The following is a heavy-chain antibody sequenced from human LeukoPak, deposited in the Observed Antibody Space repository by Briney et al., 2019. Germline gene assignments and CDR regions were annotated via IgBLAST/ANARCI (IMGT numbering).Heavy chain of an antibody. D-gene: IGHD3-22*01. CDR3: ARVTMIVVVIPPPGAFDI. CDR2: IYHSGST. J-gene: IGHJ3*02. V-gene: IGHV4-4*02. CDR1: GGSISSSNW. Sequence: KSSETLSLTCAVSGGSISSSNWWSWVRQPPGKGLEWIGEIYHSGSTNYNPSLKSRVTISVDKSKNQFSLKLSSVTAADTAVYYCARVTMIVVVIPPPGAFDIWGQGTMVTVSS.